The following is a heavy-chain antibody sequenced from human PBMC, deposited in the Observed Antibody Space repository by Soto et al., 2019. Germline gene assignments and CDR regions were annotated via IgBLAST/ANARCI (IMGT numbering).Heavy chain of an antibody. D-gene: IGHD3-10*01. CDR3: ARSGITMVRGVNYGMDV. CDR2: IYPGDSDT. J-gene: IGHJ6*02. Sequence: GESLKISCKGSGYSFTSYWIGWVRQMPGKGLEWMGIIYPGDSDTRYSPSFQGQVTISADKSISTAYLQWSSLKASDTAMYYCARSGITMVRGVNYGMDVWGQGTTVTVSS. CDR1: GYSFTSYW. V-gene: IGHV5-51*01.